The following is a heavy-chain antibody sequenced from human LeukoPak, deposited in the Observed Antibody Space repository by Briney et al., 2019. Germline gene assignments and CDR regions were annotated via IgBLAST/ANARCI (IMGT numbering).Heavy chain of an antibody. CDR1: GFTFSSYS. CDR2: ITSSSSYI. J-gene: IGHJ6*04. V-gene: IGHV3-21*01. Sequence: GGSLRLSCAASGFTFSSYSMNWVRQAPGKGLQWVSSITSSSSYIYYADSVKGRFTISRDNAKNSLYLQMNSLRAEDTAVYYCAELAITMIGGVWGKGTTVTISS. CDR3: AELAITMIGGV. D-gene: IGHD3-10*02.